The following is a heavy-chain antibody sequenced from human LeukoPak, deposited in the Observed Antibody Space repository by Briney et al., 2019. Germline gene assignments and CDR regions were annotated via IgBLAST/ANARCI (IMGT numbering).Heavy chain of an antibody. CDR1: GYSFTSYW. V-gene: IGHV5-51*01. CDR3: ARSHRGYSSSWYVGFTDY. CDR2: IYPGDSDT. J-gene: IGHJ4*02. Sequence: GESLKISCKGSGYSFTSYWIGWVRQMPGKGLEWMGIIYPGDSDTRYSPSFQGQVTISADKSVSTAYLQWSSLKASDTAMYYCARSHRGYSSSWYVGFTDYWGQETLVTVSS. D-gene: IGHD6-13*01.